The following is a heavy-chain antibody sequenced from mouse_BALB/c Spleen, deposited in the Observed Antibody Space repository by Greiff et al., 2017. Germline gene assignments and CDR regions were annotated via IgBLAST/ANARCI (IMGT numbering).Heavy chain of an antibody. CDR2: ISYSGST. CDR1: GYSITSDYA. Sequence: EVMLVESGPGLVKPSQSLSLTCTVTGYSITSDYAWNWIRQFPGNKLEWMGYISYSGSTSYNPSLKSRISITRDTSKNQFFLQLNSVTTEDTATYYCARRVFNYGSSYGAMDYWGQGTSVTVSS. CDR3: ARRVFNYGSSYGAMDY. V-gene: IGHV3-2*02. J-gene: IGHJ4*01. D-gene: IGHD1-1*01.